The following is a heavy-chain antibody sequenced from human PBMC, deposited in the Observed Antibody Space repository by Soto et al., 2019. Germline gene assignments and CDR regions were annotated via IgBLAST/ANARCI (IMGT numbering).Heavy chain of an antibody. CDR3: ARSLGYSSSCNDY. CDR2: IYYSGST. CDR1: GGSISSYF. D-gene: IGHD6-13*01. V-gene: IGHV4-59*12. J-gene: IGHJ4*02. Sequence: SLTCTVSGGSISSYFWSWIRQPPGKGLEWIGEIYYSGSTNYNPSLKSRVTISVDTSKNHFSLKLSSVTAADTAVYYCARSLGYSSSCNDYWGQG.